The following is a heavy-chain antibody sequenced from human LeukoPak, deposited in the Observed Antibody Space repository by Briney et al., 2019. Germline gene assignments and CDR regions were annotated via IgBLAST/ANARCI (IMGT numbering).Heavy chain of an antibody. CDR3: ARDSSSFRNWFDP. CDR2: INPDSGGT. J-gene: IGHJ5*02. CDR1: GYTFSGYY. D-gene: IGHD6-13*01. V-gene: IGHV1-2*02. Sequence: ASVKVSCKASGYTFSGYYLQWVRQAPGQGLEWMGWINPDSGGTEYAQRFQGRVTMTRDTSISTAYMELSRLRSDDTAVYYCARDSSSFRNWFDPWGQGTLVTVSS.